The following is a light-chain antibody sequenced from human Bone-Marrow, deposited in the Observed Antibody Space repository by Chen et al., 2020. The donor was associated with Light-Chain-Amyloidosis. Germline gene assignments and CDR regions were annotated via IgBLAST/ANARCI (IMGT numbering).Light chain of an antibody. CDR3: QVWDRSSDRPV. Sequence: QSVLTQPPSVSAAPGQKVTISCSGSTSNIGNNFVSWYQQFPGTAPKLLIYDNNRRPSGIPARFSGSNSGNTATLTISRVEAGDEADYYCQVWDRSSDRPVFGGGTKLTVL. CDR2: DNN. V-gene: IGLV1-51*01. J-gene: IGLJ3*02. CDR1: TSNIGNNF.